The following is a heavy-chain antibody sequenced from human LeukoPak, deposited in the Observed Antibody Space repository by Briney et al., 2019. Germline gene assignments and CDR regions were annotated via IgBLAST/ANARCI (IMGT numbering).Heavy chain of an antibody. J-gene: IGHJ6*04. CDR1: GFTFSSYG. Sequence: GRSLRLSCAAPGFTFSSYGMHWARQAPGKGLEWVAVISYDGSNKYYADSVKGRFTISRDNAKNSLYLQVNGLGAEDTAVYYCARDSKLYCSSTSCYMDVWGKGTTVTVSS. CDR2: ISYDGSNK. V-gene: IGHV3-30*03. D-gene: IGHD2-2*01. CDR3: ARDSKLYCSSTSCYMDV.